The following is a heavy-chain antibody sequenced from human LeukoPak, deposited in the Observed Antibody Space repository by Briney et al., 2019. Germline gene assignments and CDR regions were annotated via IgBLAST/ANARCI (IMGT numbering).Heavy chain of an antibody. V-gene: IGHV1-8*01. J-gene: IGHJ6*02. CDR3: ARGRKIAAAALYYYYGMDV. D-gene: IGHD6-13*01. CDR1: GYTFTSYD. Sequence: GASVKVSCKASGYTFTSYDINWVRQATGQGLEWMGWINPNSGNTGYAQKFQGRVTMTRNTSISTAYMELSSLRSEDTAVYYCARGRKIAAAALYYYYGMDVWGQGTTVTVSS. CDR2: INPNSGNT.